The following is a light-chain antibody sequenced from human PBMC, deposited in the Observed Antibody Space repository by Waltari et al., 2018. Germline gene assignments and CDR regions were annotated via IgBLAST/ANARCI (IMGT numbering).Light chain of an antibody. CDR2: DAS. J-gene: IGKJ1*01. Sequence: EVVLTQSPATLSVSPGQRATPSCRASQSVNNILAWYQQKPGQAPRLLIYDASTRATDVPARFSGSGSGTQFTLTISSLQSEDFAIYYCQQYYNWPWTFGQGTKVEI. CDR1: QSVNNI. CDR3: QQYYNWPWT. V-gene: IGKV3-15*01.